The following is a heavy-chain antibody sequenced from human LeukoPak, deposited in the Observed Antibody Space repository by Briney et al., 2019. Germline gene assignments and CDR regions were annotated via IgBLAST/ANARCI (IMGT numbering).Heavy chain of an antibody. CDR1: GGSISSRGYY. V-gene: IGHV4-39*01. J-gene: IGHJ4*02. CDR3: ARQAAQTYDY. CDR2: MYYSGST. Sequence: SETLSLTCTVSGGSISSRGYYWGWIRQPPGKGLEWIGSMYYSGSTYYNPSLKSRVTISVDTSKNHFSLKLSSVTAADTAVYYCARQAAQTYDYWGQGTLVTVSS.